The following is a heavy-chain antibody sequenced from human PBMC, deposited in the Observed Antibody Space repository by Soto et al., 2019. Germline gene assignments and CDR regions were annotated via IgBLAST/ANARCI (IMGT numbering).Heavy chain of an antibody. CDR3: ARGEDSDSVWGTYFVDY. CDR2: IWFDGTNK. J-gene: IGHJ4*02. D-gene: IGHD3-16*01. V-gene: IGHV3-33*01. Sequence: GGSLRLSCAASGFIFSNYGLHWVRQAPGKGLEWGALIWFDGTNKYYSDSVKGRFTICRGNSKNTLWLQMKSLRAEDTAVYYCARGEDSDSVWGTYFVDYGGQGALVTVSS. CDR1: GFIFSNYG.